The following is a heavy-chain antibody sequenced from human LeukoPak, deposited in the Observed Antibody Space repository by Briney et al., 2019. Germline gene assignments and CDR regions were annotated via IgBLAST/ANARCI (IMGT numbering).Heavy chain of an antibody. CDR2: INNDGSRT. Sequence: GGSLRLSCVASEFTFSKYWMHWVRQARGKGLVSVSRINNDGSRTTYADSVKGRFTISRDNSKNTLYLQMNSLRVEDTAVYYCARDRLGGDGFDIWGQGTMVIVSS. D-gene: IGHD3-16*01. J-gene: IGHJ3*02. V-gene: IGHV3-74*01. CDR3: ARDRLGGDGFDI. CDR1: EFTFSKYW.